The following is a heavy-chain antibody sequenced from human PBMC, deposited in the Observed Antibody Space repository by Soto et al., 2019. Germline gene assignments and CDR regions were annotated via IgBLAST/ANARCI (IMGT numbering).Heavy chain of an antibody. CDR3: AREVEVIMAPHFDN. J-gene: IGHJ4*02. CDR1: GGSISSSDYY. D-gene: IGHD3-10*01. CDR2: IYYGGIT. V-gene: IGHV4-30-4*01. Sequence: PSETLSLTCTVSGGSISSSDYYWSWIRQPPGKGLEWIGYIYYGGITYYNPSLKSRVTISVDTSKNQFSLKLSSVTAADTAVYYCAREVEVIMAPHFDNWGQGTLVTVS.